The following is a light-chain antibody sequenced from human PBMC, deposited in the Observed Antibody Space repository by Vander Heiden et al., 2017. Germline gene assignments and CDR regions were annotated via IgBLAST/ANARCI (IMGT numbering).Light chain of an antibody. CDR2: WAS. Sequence: DIVMTQSPDSLAVSLGERATINCKSSQSVLYTSNNKNYLAWYQQKPGQPPKLLIYWASTRESGVPDRFSGSGSGTDFTLTISSLQAEDVAVYYCQQYYRSPPQTFGQGTKLEIK. J-gene: IGKJ2*01. CDR1: QSVLYTSNNKNY. CDR3: QQYYRSPPQT. V-gene: IGKV4-1*01.